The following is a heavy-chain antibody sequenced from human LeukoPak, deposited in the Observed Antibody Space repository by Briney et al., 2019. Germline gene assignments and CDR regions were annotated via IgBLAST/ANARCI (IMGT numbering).Heavy chain of an antibody. CDR3: ARDPYYYDSSGYPDDY. Sequence: GGSLRLSCAASGFTFSSHGMHWVRQAPGKGLEWVAFTRYDGRNKYYADSVNGLFTISRDNSKNTLFLQMNSLRPEDTAVYYCARDPYYYDSSGYPDDYWGQGTLVTVSS. V-gene: IGHV3-30*02. D-gene: IGHD3-22*01. CDR1: GFTFSSHG. CDR2: TRYDGRNK. J-gene: IGHJ4*02.